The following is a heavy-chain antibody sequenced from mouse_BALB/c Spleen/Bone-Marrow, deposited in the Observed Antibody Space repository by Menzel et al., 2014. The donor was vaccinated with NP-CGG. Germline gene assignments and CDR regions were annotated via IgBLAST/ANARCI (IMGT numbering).Heavy chain of an antibody. V-gene: IGHV1-9*01. J-gene: IGHJ3*01. CDR1: GYTFSSYW. Sequence: VQLQQSGAELMKPGASVKISCKATGYTFSSYWIEWVKQRPGHGLEWIGEILPGSSSTNYNEKFKGKATFTADTSSNQTYIQLSSLTSEDSAVCYCKRCYYGSNYFAYWGQGTLVTVSA. D-gene: IGHD1-1*01. CDR3: KRCYYGSNYFAY. CDR2: ILPGSSST.